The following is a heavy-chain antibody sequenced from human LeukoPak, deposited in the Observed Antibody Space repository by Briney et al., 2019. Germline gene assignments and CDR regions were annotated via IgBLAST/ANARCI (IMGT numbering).Heavy chain of an antibody. J-gene: IGHJ6*03. CDR3: ARPFLERSLNSSMDV. D-gene: IGHD3-3*02. Sequence: GGSLRLSCAASGFTVSSNYMSWVRQAPGKGLEWVAHISYDGNSRYNEDSVKGRFTISRDDSKNTLYLQMNSLRAEDTAVYHCARPFLERSLNSSMDVGAKGPTVTVSS. V-gene: IGHV3-30*03. CDR1: GFTVSSNY. CDR2: ISYDGNSR.